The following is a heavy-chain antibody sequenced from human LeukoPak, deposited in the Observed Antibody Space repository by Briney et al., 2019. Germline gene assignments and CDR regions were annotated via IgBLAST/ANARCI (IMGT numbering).Heavy chain of an antibody. J-gene: IGHJ6*02. CDR2: INAGNGNT. V-gene: IGHV1-3*01. Sequence: GASVKVSCKASGYTFTSYAMYWVRQAPGQRLEWMGWINAGNGNTKYSQKFQGRVTITRDTSASTAYMELSSLRSEDTAAYYCARKRLTIFGVVNSYYGMDVWGQGTTVTVSS. CDR3: ARKRLTIFGVVNSYYGMDV. CDR1: GYTFTSYA. D-gene: IGHD3-3*01.